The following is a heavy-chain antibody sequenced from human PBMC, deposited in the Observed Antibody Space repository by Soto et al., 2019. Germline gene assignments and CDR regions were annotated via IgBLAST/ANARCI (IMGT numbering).Heavy chain of an antibody. CDR3: DRVGLVAATRWFDP. J-gene: IGHJ5*02. Sequence: PSETLSLTCTVSGGSISSGDYYWSWIRQPPGKGLEWIGYIYYSGSTYYNPSLKSRVTISVDTSKNQFSLKLSSVTAADTAVYYCDRVGLVAATRWFDPWGQGTLVT. V-gene: IGHV4-30-4*01. D-gene: IGHD2-15*01. CDR2: IYYSGST. CDR1: GGSISSGDYY.